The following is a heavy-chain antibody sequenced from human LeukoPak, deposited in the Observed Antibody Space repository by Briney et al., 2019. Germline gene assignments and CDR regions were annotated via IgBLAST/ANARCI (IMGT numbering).Heavy chain of an antibody. CDR1: GYTFTGYY. CDR3: ATIFGVAPYGMDV. J-gene: IGHJ6*02. Sequence: AASVKVSCKASGYTFTGYYMHWVRQAPGQGLEWMGWINPNSGGTNYAQKFQGRVTMTRDTSISTAYMELSRLRSDDTAVYYCATIFGVAPYGMDVWGQGTTVTVSS. V-gene: IGHV1-2*02. CDR2: INPNSGGT. D-gene: IGHD3-3*01.